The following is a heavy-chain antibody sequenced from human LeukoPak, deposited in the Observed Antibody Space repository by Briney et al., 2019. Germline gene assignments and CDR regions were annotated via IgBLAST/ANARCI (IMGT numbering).Heavy chain of an antibody. J-gene: IGHJ6*02. CDR1: GFTFSSYW. Sequence: PGGSLRLSCAASGFTFSSYWMSWVRQAPGKGLEWVANIKQDGSEKYYVDSVKGRFTISRDNAKNSLYLQMNSLRAEDTAVYYCARVVYSSSWYYYYYGMDVWGQGTTVTVSS. V-gene: IGHV3-7*04. CDR2: IKQDGSEK. D-gene: IGHD6-13*01. CDR3: ARVVYSSSWYYYYYGMDV.